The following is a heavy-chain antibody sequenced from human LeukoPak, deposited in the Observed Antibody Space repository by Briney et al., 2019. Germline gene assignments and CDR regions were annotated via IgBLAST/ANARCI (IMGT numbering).Heavy chain of an antibody. CDR1: GGSISSGDSY. CDR2: IYYSGST. V-gene: IGHV4-30-4*01. D-gene: IGHD6-13*01. CDR3: ARDRIAAAWPETGY. Sequence: ASETLSLTCTVSGGSISSGDSYWSWIRQPPGKGLEWIGYIYYSGSTYYNPSLKSRVTISVDRSKNQFSLKLSSVTAADTAVYYCARDRIAAAWPETGYWGQGTLVTVSS. J-gene: IGHJ4*02.